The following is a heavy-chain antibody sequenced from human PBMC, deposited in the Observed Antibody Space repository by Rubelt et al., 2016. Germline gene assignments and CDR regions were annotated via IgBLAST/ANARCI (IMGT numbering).Heavy chain of an antibody. D-gene: IGHD1-7*01. J-gene: IGHJ4*02. CDR1: TFTSYG. V-gene: IGHV1-18*01. CDR2: ISAYNGNT. Sequence: TFTSYGMSWVRQAPGQGLEWMGWISAYNGNTNYAQKLQGRVTMTTDTSTSTAYMELRSLRSEDTAVYYCASLTGTTEGNFDYWGQGTLVTVSS. CDR3: ASLTGTTEGNFDY.